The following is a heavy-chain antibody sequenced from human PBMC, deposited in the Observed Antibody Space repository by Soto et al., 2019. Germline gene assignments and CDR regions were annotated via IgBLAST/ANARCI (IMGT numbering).Heavy chain of an antibody. V-gene: IGHV4-39*01. Sequence: SETLSLTCTVSGDSISSGDYYWGWIRQPPGKGLEWIGCIYYSGSTYYNPSLKSRVTISVDTSKNQFSLKLSSVTAADTAVYYCATQEVGGSYVYTFDPWGQGTLVTVSS. CDR3: ATQEVGGSYVYTFDP. D-gene: IGHD1-26*01. CDR1: GDSISSGDYY. CDR2: IYYSGST. J-gene: IGHJ5*02.